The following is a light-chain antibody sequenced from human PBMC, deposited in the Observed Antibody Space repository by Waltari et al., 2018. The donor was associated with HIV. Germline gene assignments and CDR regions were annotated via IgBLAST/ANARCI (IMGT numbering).Light chain of an antibody. CDR3: AAWDDNLVGHVV. J-gene: IGLJ2*01. Sequence: QSVLTQPPSASGTAGQSVTISCSGSRSNIGRTFVFLSQQFPGSAPTLLIYKNNQRFSGVPGRFSGSKSGTSASLAISGLRSEDEAAYYCAAWDDNLVGHVVFGGGTNLTV. CDR2: KNN. CDR1: RSNIGRTF. V-gene: IGLV1-47*01.